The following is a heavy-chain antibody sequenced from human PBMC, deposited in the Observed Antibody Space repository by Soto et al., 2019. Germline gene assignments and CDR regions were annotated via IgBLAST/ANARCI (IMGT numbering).Heavy chain of an antibody. CDR2: IIPIFGTP. D-gene: IGHD3-16*01. J-gene: IGHJ6*02. CDR1: GGSFSTHA. CDR3: ARDPTYYDSFSVHYYHYGMDV. Sequence: QVQLVQSGAEVKKPGSSVRVSCKASGGSFSTHAISWVRQAPGQGLEWMGGIIPIFGTPDYAQKFQGRVTITADESTSTAYMELSSLRSEDTAVYYCARDPTYYDSFSVHYYHYGMDVWGQGTTVTVS. V-gene: IGHV1-69*01.